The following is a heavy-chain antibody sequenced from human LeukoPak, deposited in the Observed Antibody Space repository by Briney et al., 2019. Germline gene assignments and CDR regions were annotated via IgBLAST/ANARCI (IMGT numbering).Heavy chain of an antibody. Sequence: PGGSLRLSCAASGFTVSSNYMSWVRQAPGKGLEWVSVIYSGGSTYYADSVKGRFTISRDNSKNTLYLQMNSLRAEDTAVYYCARERAYYYDSSGYYGRWFDPWGQGTLATVSS. J-gene: IGHJ5*02. CDR1: GFTVSSNY. D-gene: IGHD3-22*01. CDR2: IYSGGST. V-gene: IGHV3-53*01. CDR3: ARERAYYYDSSGYYGRWFDP.